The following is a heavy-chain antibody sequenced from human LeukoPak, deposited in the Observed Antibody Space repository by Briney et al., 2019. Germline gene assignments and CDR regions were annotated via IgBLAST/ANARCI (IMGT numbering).Heavy chain of an antibody. Sequence: GGSLRLSCVGSGFTFSDYAMNWVRQTLGKGLEWISSLGARGDIFYADSVQGRFTISRDNSNNAAHLQMNSLRPEDTAIYYCTKRGPGPVAGSYDFWGQGTLVTVSS. CDR3: TKRGPGPVAGSYDF. V-gene: IGHV3-23*01. J-gene: IGHJ4*02. CDR1: GFTFSDYA. CDR2: LGARGDI. D-gene: IGHD6-19*01.